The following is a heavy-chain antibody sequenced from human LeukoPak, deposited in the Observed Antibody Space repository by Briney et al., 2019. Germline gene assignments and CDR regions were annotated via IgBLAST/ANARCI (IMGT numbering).Heavy chain of an antibody. J-gene: IGHJ5*02. V-gene: IGHV6-1*01. CDR3: ARVLDSSVFDP. CDR1: GDIVSSNSAA. Sequence: SQTLSLTCALSGDIVSSNSAAWHWSRQSPSRGLEWLERTYYRSKLYNDYAVSVKSRITINPDTSKNQFSLQLNSVTPEDTAVYYCARVLDSSVFDPWGQGTLVTVSS. CDR2: TYYRSKLYN. D-gene: IGHD6-19*01.